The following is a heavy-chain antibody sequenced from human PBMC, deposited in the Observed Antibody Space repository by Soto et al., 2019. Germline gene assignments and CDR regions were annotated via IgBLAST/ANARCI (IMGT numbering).Heavy chain of an antibody. CDR3: ARDSFYSSGYYRQGGVYYYYGMDV. J-gene: IGHJ6*02. Sequence: GGSLRLSCAASGFTFSSYAMHWVRQAPGKGLEWVAVISYDGSNKYYADSVKGRFTISRDNSKNTLCLQMNSLRAEDTAVYYCARDSFYSSGYYRQGGVYYYYGMDVWGQGTTVTVSS. D-gene: IGHD3-22*01. CDR2: ISYDGSNK. V-gene: IGHV3-30-3*01. CDR1: GFTFSSYA.